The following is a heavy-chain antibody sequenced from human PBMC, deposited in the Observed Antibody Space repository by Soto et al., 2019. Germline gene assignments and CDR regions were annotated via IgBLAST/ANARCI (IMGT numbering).Heavy chain of an antibody. D-gene: IGHD1-26*01. CDR1: GFTFSSYA. Sequence: EVQLLESGGGLVQPGGSLRLSCAASGFTFSSYAMSWVRQAPGKGLEWVSAISGSGGSTYYADSVKGRFTISRDNSKNTLYLQMNSLRAEDTAVYYCARGGDSGSSSAVSLGAFDIWGQGTMVTVSS. J-gene: IGHJ3*02. V-gene: IGHV3-23*01. CDR2: ISGSGGST. CDR3: ARGGDSGSSSAVSLGAFDI.